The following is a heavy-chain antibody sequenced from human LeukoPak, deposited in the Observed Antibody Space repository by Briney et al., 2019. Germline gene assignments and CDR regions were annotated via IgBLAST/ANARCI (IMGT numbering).Heavy chain of an antibody. CDR1: GFTFSDYD. CDR3: ARVKGSGYRNSIDY. CDR2: ISNSGSTI. V-gene: IGHV3-11*04. J-gene: IGHJ4*02. Sequence: GGSLRLSCAASGFTFSDYDMSWMRQAPEKGLEWVSYISNSGSTIYYADSVKGRFTISRDNAKNSLYLQMNSLRAEDTAVYYCARVKGSGYRNSIDYWGQGTLVTVSS. D-gene: IGHD3-3*01.